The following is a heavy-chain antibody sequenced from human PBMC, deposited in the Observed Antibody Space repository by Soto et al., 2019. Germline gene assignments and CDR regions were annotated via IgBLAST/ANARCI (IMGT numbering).Heavy chain of an antibody. CDR3: ARGASWSGFWHYYGMDV. CDR1: GGSFSGYY. V-gene: IGHV4-34*01. Sequence: SETLSLTCAVYGGSFSGYYWSWIRQPPGKGLEWIGEINHSGSTNYNPSLKSRVTISVDTSKNPFTLKRSSVTAADTAVYYWARGASWSGFWHYYGMDVWGQGTTVTVSS. CDR2: INHSGST. J-gene: IGHJ6*02. D-gene: IGHD3-3*01.